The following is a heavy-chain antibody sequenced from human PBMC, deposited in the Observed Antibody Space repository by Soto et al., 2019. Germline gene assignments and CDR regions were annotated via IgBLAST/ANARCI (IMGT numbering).Heavy chain of an antibody. CDR3: TTHDEGWAPFYFDY. CDR1: GYRDTTYG. D-gene: IGHD1-26*01. CDR2: MSAYHGKT. Sequence: ASVKVSCKASGYRDTTYGFSWVRQAPGQGLEWMGWMSAYHGKTNYAQDFQGRISMTIETQTAYMDLRNLRSDDTAVYYCTTHDEGWAPFYFDYWGQGALVTVS. J-gene: IGHJ4*02. V-gene: IGHV1-18*01.